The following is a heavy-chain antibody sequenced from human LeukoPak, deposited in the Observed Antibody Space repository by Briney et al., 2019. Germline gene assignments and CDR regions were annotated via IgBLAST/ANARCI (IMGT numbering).Heavy chain of an antibody. Sequence: SETLSLTCAVYGGSFSGYYWSWLRQPPGKGLEWIGEINHSGSTNYNPSLKSRVTISVDTSKNQFSLKLSSVTAADTAVYYCASSPASSTSFLDYWGQGTLVTVSS. CDR3: ASSPASSTSFLDY. D-gene: IGHD2-2*01. CDR1: GGSFSGYY. J-gene: IGHJ4*02. CDR2: INHSGST. V-gene: IGHV4-34*01.